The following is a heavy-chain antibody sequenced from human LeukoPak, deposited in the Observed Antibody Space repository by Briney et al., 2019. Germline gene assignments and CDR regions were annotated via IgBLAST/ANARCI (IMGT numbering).Heavy chain of an antibody. J-gene: IGHJ4*02. Sequence: GASVSVSCKASGYTFTSYDINWVRQATGQGLEWMGWMNPNSGSTGYAQKFQGRVTITRNTSISTAYMELSSLRSEDTAVYYCARGPGLDTAMIDYWGPGTLVTVSS. D-gene: IGHD5-18*01. CDR1: GYTFTSYD. V-gene: IGHV1-8*03. CDR3: ARGPGLDTAMIDY. CDR2: MNPNSGST.